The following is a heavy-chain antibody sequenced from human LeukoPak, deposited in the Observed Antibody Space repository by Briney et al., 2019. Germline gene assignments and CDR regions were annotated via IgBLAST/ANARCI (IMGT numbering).Heavy chain of an antibody. CDR1: GFTFRNFG. CDR3: ARDRASPYFDY. V-gene: IGHV3-33*01. CDR2: IWYDGSTK. J-gene: IGHJ4*02. Sequence: GGSETLFCAASGFTFRNFGKHWVRQAPGKGLEWVAFIWYDGSTKYYAGSVKSRFTISRDRSKNTVSLQMNTLRAEDTAVYYCARDRASPYFDYWGRGTL.